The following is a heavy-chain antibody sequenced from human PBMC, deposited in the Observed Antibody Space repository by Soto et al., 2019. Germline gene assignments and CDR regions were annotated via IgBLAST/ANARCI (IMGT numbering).Heavy chain of an antibody. Sequence: PSQTLSLTCAISGDSVSSNSAAWNWIRQSPSRGLEWLGRTYYRSKWYNDYAVSVKSRITINPDTSKNQFSLQLNSVTPEDTAVYYCARGSIERVAARRVYYYYGMDVWGQGTTVTVSS. V-gene: IGHV6-1*01. CDR1: GDSVSSNSAA. J-gene: IGHJ6*02. D-gene: IGHD6-6*01. CDR3: ARGSIERVAARRVYYYYGMDV. CDR2: TYYRSKWYN.